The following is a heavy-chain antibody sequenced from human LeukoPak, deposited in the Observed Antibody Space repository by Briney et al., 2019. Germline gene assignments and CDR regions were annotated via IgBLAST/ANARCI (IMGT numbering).Heavy chain of an antibody. CDR1: GGSISSSSYY. Sequence: SETLSLTCTVSGGSISSSSYYWGWIRQPPGKGLEWIGSIYYSGSTYYNPSLKSRVTISVDTSKNQFSLKVRSVTAADTAVYYCARERGYSYGPSDAFDIWDQGTMVTVSS. CDR2: IYYSGST. CDR3: ARERGYSYGPSDAFDI. J-gene: IGHJ3*02. D-gene: IGHD5-18*01. V-gene: IGHV4-39*07.